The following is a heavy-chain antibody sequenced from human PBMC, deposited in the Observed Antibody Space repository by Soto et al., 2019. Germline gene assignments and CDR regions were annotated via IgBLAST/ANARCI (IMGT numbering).Heavy chain of an antibody. D-gene: IGHD2-15*01. J-gene: IGHJ4*02. CDR3: RKDPAAIGRYCSGEHGLPPF. V-gene: IGHV3-7*01. CDR1: GFSFSSLW. CDR2: IKEEGSVK. Sequence: EAQLVASGGGLVQPRGSLRLPCVASGFSFSSLWMGWVRQAPGKGLEWVANIKEEGSVKHHVDSVKGRFANSRNNTKSTLSHPMNSMMVEETAMYYCRKDPAAIGRYCSGEHGLPPFGGQGALVTVSS.